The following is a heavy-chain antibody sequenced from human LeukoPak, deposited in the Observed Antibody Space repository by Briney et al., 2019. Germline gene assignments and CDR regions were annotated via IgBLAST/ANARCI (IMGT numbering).Heavy chain of an antibody. J-gene: IGHJ4*02. CDR2: IYPGDSDT. CDR3: ARLNSPYCSGGSCYYFDY. CDR1: GYSFTSYW. D-gene: IGHD2-15*01. Sequence: GEALKISCKGSGYSFTSYWIGWVRQMPGKGLEWMWIIYPGDSDTRYSPPFQGQVTISADKSISTAYLQWSSLKASDSAMYYCARLNSPYCSGGSCYYFDYWGQGTLLTVSS. V-gene: IGHV5-51*01.